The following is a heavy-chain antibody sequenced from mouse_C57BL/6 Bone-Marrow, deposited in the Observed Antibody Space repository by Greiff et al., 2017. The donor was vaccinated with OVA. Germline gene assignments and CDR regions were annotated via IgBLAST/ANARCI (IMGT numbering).Heavy chain of an antibody. CDR2: INPDSSTI. Sequence: DVQLQESGGGLVQPGGSLKLSCAASGIDFSRYWMSWVRRAPGKGLEWIGEINPDSSTINYAPSLKDKFIISRDNAKNTLYLQMSKVRSEDTALYYCARQEITTVAMDYWGQGTSVTVSS. J-gene: IGHJ4*01. CDR3: ARQEITTVAMDY. V-gene: IGHV4-1*01. D-gene: IGHD1-1*01. CDR1: GIDFSRYW.